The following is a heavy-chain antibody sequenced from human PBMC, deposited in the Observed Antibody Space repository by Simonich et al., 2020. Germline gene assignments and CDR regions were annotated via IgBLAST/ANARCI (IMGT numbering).Heavy chain of an antibody. Sequence: QVQLQQWGAGLLKPSETLSLTCAVYGGSFSGYYWSWLRQPPGKGLEWIGEIYHSGSHNHNPSLKSRVTISVDTSKNQFSLKLSSVTAADTAVYYCARHLQLGPFDYWGQGTLVTVSS. V-gene: IGHV4-34*01. CDR3: ARHLQLGPFDY. CDR2: IYHSGSH. CDR1: GGSFSGYY. D-gene: IGHD1-1*01. J-gene: IGHJ4*02.